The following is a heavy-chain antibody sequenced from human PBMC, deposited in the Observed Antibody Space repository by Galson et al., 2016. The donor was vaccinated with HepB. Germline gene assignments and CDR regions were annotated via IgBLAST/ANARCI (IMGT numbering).Heavy chain of an antibody. CDR2: MSVDGSNK. CDR1: GFTFSTYG. J-gene: IGHJ3*02. Sequence: SLRLSCAASGFTFSTYGMHWVRQAPGKGLEWVAVMSVDGSNKYYADSVKGRFIIPRDNSKNTLCLQMNGLRVEDTAIYYCARGRTTSCNSAFDIWGQGTMVTVSS. CDR3: ARGRTTSCNSAFDI. D-gene: IGHD2-2*02. V-gene: IGHV3-30*03.